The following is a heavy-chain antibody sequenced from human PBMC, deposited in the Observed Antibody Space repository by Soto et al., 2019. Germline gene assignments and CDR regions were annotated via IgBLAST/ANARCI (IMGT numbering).Heavy chain of an antibody. CDR1: GYTFTGYY. CDR2: INPNSGGT. J-gene: IGHJ4*02. CDR3: ARVSSSSSAAGGFDY. D-gene: IGHD6-6*01. V-gene: IGHV1-2*04. Sequence: ASVKVSCKASGYTFTGYYMHWVRQAPGQGLEWMGWINPNSGGTNYAQKFRGWVTMTRDTSISTAYMELSRLRSDDTAVYYCARVSSSSSAAGGFDYWGQGTLVTVSS.